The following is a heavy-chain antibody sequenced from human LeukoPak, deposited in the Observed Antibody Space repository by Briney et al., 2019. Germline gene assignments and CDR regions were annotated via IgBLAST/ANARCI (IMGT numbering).Heavy chain of an antibody. D-gene: IGHD4-17*01. J-gene: IGHJ4*02. CDR1: GGSISSSNW. CDR3: ARVDQSDYGDYDSYIAY. V-gene: IGHV4-4*02. CDR2: IYYSGST. Sequence: SETLSLTCAVSGGSISSSNWWSWVRQPPGKGLEWIGYIYYSGSTYYNPSLKSRVTISVDTSKNQFSLKLSSVTAADTAVYYCARVDQSDYGDYDSYIAYWGQGTLVTVSS.